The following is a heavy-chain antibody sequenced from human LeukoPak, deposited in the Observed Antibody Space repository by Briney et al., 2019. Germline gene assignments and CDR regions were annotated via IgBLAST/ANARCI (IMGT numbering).Heavy chain of an antibody. J-gene: IGHJ4*02. CDR2: IKQDGSEK. Sequence: PGGSLRLSCAASGFTFSSDWMSSVRQAPGKGLEWVANIKQDGSEKYYVDFVKDRFTITRDNAKNSLYLQMNSLRDEDTAVYYCARDSVITFGGVLLGVFHVYWGQGTLVTVSS. CDR1: GFTFSSDW. V-gene: IGHV3-7*01. CDR3: ARDSVITFGGVLLGVFHVY. D-gene: IGHD3-16*01.